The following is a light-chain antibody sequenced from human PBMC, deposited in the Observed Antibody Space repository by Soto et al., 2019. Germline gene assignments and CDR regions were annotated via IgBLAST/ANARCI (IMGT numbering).Light chain of an antibody. V-gene: IGKV3-20*01. Sequence: EIVLTQSPATLSLSPGERATLSCRASQSVSRDSLAWYQHNPGQAPRFLLYGASTRATGIPDSFSGGGSGTDFSLTISPLEPEDFAVYYWPYYGSSPHTFGGGTKVEIK. J-gene: IGKJ4*01. CDR1: QSVSRDS. CDR3: PYYGSSPHT. CDR2: GAS.